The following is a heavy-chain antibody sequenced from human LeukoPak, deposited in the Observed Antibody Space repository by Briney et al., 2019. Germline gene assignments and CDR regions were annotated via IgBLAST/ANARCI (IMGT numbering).Heavy chain of an antibody. J-gene: IGHJ4*02. V-gene: IGHV1-2*06. CDR2: INPNSGGT. Sequence: ASVKVSCKASGYTFTGYYIHWLRQAPGQGLEWMGRINPNSGGTNYAQEFQGRVTMTRDTSISTAYMELSRLKSDDTAVYYCARGGWYLGDYWGQGTLVTVSS. CDR3: ARGGWYLGDY. CDR1: GYTFTGYY. D-gene: IGHD6-19*01.